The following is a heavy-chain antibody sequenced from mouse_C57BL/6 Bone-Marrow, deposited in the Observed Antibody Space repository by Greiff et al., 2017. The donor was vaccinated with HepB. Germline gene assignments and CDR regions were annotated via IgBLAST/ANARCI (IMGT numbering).Heavy chain of an antibody. J-gene: IGHJ1*03. CDR2: IDPANGNT. Sequence: VQLQQSVAELVRPGASVKLSCTASGFNIKNTYMHWVKQRPEQGLEWIGRIDPANGNTKYAPKFQGKATITADTSSNTAYLPLSSLTSEDTAIYYCVLITTVPRYFDVWGTGTTVTVSS. CDR1: GFNIKNTY. V-gene: IGHV14-3*01. D-gene: IGHD1-2*01. CDR3: VLITTVPRYFDV.